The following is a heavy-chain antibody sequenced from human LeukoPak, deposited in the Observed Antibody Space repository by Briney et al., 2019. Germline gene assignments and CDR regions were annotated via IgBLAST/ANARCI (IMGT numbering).Heavy chain of an antibody. Sequence: PAGSLRLSCEASGFTFSSYAMIWVRQAPGKGLEWVSATTGSGAGTQYADSVRGRFTISRDNSKNTLYLQMNSLRAEDTAVYYCARDPNGDYIGAFDFRGQGTMVTVSS. CDR1: GFTFSSYA. CDR3: ARDPNGDYIGAFDF. D-gene: IGHD4-17*01. J-gene: IGHJ3*01. V-gene: IGHV3-23*01. CDR2: TTGSGAGT.